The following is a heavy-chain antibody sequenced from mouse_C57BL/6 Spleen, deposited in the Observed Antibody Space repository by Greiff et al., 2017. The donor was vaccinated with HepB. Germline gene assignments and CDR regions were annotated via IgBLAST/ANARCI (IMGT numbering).Heavy chain of an antibody. V-gene: IGHV1-82*01. CDR1: GYAFSSSW. CDR3: ARGYGNYVSYWYFDV. J-gene: IGHJ1*03. D-gene: IGHD2-1*01. Sequence: QVQLQQSGPELVKPGASVKISCKASGYAFSSSWMNWVKQRPGKGLEWIGRIYPGDGDTNYNGKFKGKATLTADKSSSTAYMQLSSLTSEDSAVYCCARGYGNYVSYWYFDVWGTGTTVTVSS. CDR2: IYPGDGDT.